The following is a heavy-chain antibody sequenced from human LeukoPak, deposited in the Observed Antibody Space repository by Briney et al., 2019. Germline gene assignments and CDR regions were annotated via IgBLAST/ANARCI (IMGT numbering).Heavy chain of an antibody. CDR2: IYSGGST. Sequence: GGSLRLSCAASGFTVSSNYMSWVRQAPGKGLEWVSVIYSGGSTYYADSVKGRFTISRDNSKNTLYLRMNSLRAEDTAVYYCARDRVGSSGSYDYFDYWGQGTLVTVSS. V-gene: IGHV3-66*01. J-gene: IGHJ4*02. CDR1: GFTVSSNY. CDR3: ARDRVGSSGSYDYFDY. D-gene: IGHD1-26*01.